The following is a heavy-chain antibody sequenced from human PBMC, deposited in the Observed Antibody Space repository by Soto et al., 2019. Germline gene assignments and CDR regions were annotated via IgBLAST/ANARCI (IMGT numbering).Heavy chain of an antibody. Sequence: ASVKVSCKASGFTFSSYAISCARQAPGQGLEWMGWISGYNGNTNYAQKLQGRVTMSTDTSRSTAYMELRSLRSDDTAVYYCARDLEDIVVNRSPYGMDVWGQGTTVTVSS. V-gene: IGHV1-18*01. J-gene: IGHJ6*02. CDR1: GFTFSSYA. D-gene: IGHD2-15*01. CDR2: ISGYNGNT. CDR3: ARDLEDIVVNRSPYGMDV.